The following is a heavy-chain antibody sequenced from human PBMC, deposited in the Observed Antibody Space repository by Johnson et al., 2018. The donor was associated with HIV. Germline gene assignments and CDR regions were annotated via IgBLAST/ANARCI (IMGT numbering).Heavy chain of an antibody. Sequence: QVQLVESGGGVVQPGRSLRLSCAASGFTFNTYGMHWVRQAPGKGLEWVAVIWYDGSNKYYADSVKGRFTISRDNAKNSLYLQMNSLRAGDTAVYYCARAAVAAPSAFDIWGQGTMVTVSS. CDR2: IWYDGSNK. CDR1: GFTFNTYG. D-gene: IGHD6-19*01. CDR3: ARAAVAAPSAFDI. J-gene: IGHJ3*02. V-gene: IGHV3-33*01.